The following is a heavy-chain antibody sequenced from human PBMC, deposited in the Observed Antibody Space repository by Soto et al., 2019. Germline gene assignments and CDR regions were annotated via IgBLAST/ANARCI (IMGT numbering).Heavy chain of an antibody. CDR3: ARGGDYYGSGSYYAFDI. CDR1: GGSISSYY. CDR2: IYYSGST. Sequence: SETLSLTCTVSGGSISSYYWSWIRQPPGKGLEWIGYIYYSGSTNYNPSLKSRVTISVDTSKNQFSLKLSSVTAADTAVYYCARGGDYYGSGSYYAFDIWGQGTMVTVSS. V-gene: IGHV4-59*01. J-gene: IGHJ3*02. D-gene: IGHD3-10*01.